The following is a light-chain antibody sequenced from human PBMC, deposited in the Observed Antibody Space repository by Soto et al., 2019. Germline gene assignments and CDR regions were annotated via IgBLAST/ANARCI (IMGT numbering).Light chain of an antibody. CDR1: TSDIGAFNY. CDR2: EVT. CDR3: SSFAVNNSCV. Sequence: QSVLTQPPSASGSPGQSVTISCTGTTSDIGAFNYVSWYQQRPGTAPKLIIYEVTRRPSGVPECIFASTSATTASLTGPGLQAEAEAYYDCSSFAVNNSCVFGSGTKLTVL. J-gene: IGLJ1*01. V-gene: IGLV2-8*01.